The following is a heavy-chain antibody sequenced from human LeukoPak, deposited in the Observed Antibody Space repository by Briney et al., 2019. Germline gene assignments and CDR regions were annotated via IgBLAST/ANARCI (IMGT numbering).Heavy chain of an antibody. J-gene: IGHJ5*02. D-gene: IGHD1-20*01. CDR1: GFTFDGSA. V-gene: IGHV3-43D*04. Sequence: PGGSLRLSCAASGFTFDGSAMHWVRQAPGKGLEWPSVIHWDGTTTYYADSVEGRFTISRDNNKSSLYLQMNSLRAEDTALYYCTKENNWNGNWFDPWGQGTLVTVSS. CDR2: IHWDGTTT. CDR3: TKENNWNGNWFDP.